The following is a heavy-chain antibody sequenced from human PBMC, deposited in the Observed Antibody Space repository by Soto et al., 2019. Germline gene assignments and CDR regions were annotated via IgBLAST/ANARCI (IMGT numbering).Heavy chain of an antibody. J-gene: IGHJ4*02. CDR1: GGSTSRGGYY. Sequence: PSETLSLTCSVSGGSTSRGGYYWSWIRQHPGRGLEWIGYIYYSGNTYYNPSLKSRVTISVDTSKNQFSLKLSAVTAADTAVYYCARGRVGATTDYFDYWGQGTLVTVSS. CDR2: IYYSGNT. D-gene: IGHD1-26*01. V-gene: IGHV4-31*03. CDR3: ARGRVGATTDYFDY.